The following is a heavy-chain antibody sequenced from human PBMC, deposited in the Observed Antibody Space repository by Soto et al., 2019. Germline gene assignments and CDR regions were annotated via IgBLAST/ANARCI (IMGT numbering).Heavy chain of an antibody. V-gene: IGHV4-34*01. Sequence: SETLSLTCAVYGGSFSGYYWSWIRQPPGKGLEWIGEINHSGSTNYNPSLKSRVTISVDTSKNQFSLKLISVTAADTAGYYGARAVMSVVRGEFDYWGQGTLVTVSS. J-gene: IGHJ4*02. CDR3: ARAVMSVVRGEFDY. CDR1: GGSFSGYY. D-gene: IGHD3-10*01. CDR2: INHSGST.